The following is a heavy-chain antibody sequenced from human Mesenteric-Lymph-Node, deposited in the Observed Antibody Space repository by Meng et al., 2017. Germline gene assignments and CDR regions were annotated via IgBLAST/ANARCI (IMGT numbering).Heavy chain of an antibody. CDR2: IYYSGST. CDR1: GGSISSGDYY. D-gene: IGHD3-22*01. Sequence: QVHLQESGPGLVKPSQTLSLTCTVSGGSISSGDYYWSWIRQPPGKGLEWIGYIYYSGSTYYNPSLKSRVTISVDTSKNQFSLKLSSVTAADTAVYYCARGYYDSSGYGYWYFDLWGRGTLVTVSS. V-gene: IGHV4-30-4*01. J-gene: IGHJ2*01. CDR3: ARGYYDSSGYGYWYFDL.